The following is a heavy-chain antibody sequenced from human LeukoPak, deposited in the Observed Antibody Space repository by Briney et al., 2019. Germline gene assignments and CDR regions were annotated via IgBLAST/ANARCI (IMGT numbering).Heavy chain of an antibody. J-gene: IGHJ4*02. CDR3: AKSSGYSGSYSADY. Sequence: PGGSLRLSXAASGFTFSSYSMNWVRQAPGKGLEWVSAISGSGGSTYYADSVKGRFTISRDNSKNTLYLQMNSLRAEDTAVYYCAKSSGYSGSYSADYWGQGTLVTVSS. CDR2: ISGSGGST. V-gene: IGHV3-23*01. CDR1: GFTFSSYS. D-gene: IGHD1-26*01.